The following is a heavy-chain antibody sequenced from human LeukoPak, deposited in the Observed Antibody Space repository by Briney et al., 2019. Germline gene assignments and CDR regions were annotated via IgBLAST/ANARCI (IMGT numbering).Heavy chain of an antibody. CDR1: GYRFTTYW. D-gene: IGHD2-2*01. CDR2: IYPGDSDT. J-gene: IGHJ4*02. Sequence: GESLKISCRGPGYRFTTYWFGWVRQIPGKGLEWMGIIYPGDSDTRYSPSFQGQVTMSADKSINTAYLQWSSLKASDTAMYYCARRQGCSSTSCPPDSWGQGTLVTVSS. V-gene: IGHV5-51*01. CDR3: ARRQGCSSTSCPPDS.